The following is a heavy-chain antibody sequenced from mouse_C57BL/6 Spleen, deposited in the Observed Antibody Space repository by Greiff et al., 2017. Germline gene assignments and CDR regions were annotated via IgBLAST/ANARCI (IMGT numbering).Heavy chain of an antibody. Sequence: VQLQQSGPELVKPGASVKMSCKASGYTFTDYNMHWVKQSHGKSLEWIGYINPNNGGTSYNQKFKGKATLTVNKSSSTAYMELRSLTSEDSAVYYCAKEIYDGYYRFDYWGQGTTLTVSS. CDR3: AKEIYDGYYRFDY. CDR1: GYTFTDYN. CDR2: INPNNGGT. D-gene: IGHD2-3*01. V-gene: IGHV1-22*01. J-gene: IGHJ2*01.